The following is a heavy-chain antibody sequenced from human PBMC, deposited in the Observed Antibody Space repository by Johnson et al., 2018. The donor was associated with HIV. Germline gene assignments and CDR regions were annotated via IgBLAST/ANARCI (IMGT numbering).Heavy chain of an antibody. J-gene: IGHJ3*01. CDR3: ESESRWKYAGGDL. Sequence: EVQLVESGGGLVQPGRSLRLSCAASGFTFDDYAMHWVRQAPGKGLEWVSGISWNSGNIAYVDSVKGRFTISRDNARNTLYLQMNSLRTEDTAVYYCESESRWKYAGGDLWGQGTLVTVSS. V-gene: IGHV3-9*01. CDR1: GFTFDDYA. D-gene: IGHD1-7*01. CDR2: ISWNSGNI.